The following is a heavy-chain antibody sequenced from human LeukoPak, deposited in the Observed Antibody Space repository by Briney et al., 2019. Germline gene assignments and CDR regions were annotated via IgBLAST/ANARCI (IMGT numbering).Heavy chain of an antibody. CDR3: AKDSLRWSYFYYGMDV. J-gene: IGHJ6*02. CDR1: GFTLSSYG. CDR2: ISYAGSNE. Sequence: PGRSLRLSCAASGFTLSSYGMHWVRQAPGKGLEWVAVISYAGSNEYYVDSVKGRFTISRDNSKNTLYLQMNSLRAEDTAVYYCAKDSLRWSYFYYGMDVWGQGTTVTVSS. D-gene: IGHD4-23*01. V-gene: IGHV3-30*18.